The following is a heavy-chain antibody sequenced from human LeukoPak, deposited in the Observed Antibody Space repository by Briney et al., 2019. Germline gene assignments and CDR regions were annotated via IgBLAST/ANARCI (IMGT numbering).Heavy chain of an antibody. J-gene: IGHJ6*02. Sequence: ASVKVSCKVSGHTLTELSMHWVRQAPGKGLEWMGGFDPEDGETIYAQKIQGRVTMTEDTSTDTAYMELSSLRSEDTAVYYCATTSHLVPHYDGMDVWGQGTTVTVSS. D-gene: IGHD3-3*02. V-gene: IGHV1-24*01. CDR1: GHTLTELS. CDR2: FDPEDGET. CDR3: ATTSHLVPHYDGMDV.